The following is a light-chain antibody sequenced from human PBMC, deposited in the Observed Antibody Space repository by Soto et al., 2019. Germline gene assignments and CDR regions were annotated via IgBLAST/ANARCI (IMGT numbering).Light chain of an antibody. V-gene: IGLV2-8*01. CDR3: TPYAGRKNPYV. J-gene: IGLJ1*01. CDR2: EVN. CDR1: SSDVGAYYY. Sequence: QSALTQPPSASGSPGQSVTISCTGTSSDVGAYYYVSWYQQHPGKAPKIIIYEVNKRPSGVPDRFSGSKSGNTASLTVSGHQADDEADYYYTPYAGRKNPYVFGTGTKLTVL.